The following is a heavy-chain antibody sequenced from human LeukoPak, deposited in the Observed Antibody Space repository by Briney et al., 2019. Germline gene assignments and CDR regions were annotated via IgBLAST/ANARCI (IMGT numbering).Heavy chain of an antibody. CDR1: GFSFSSFA. V-gene: IGHV3-23*01. J-gene: IGHJ4*02. D-gene: IGHD6-19*01. CDR2: IYGGGANT. Sequence: GGSLRLSCVGSGFSFSSFAMTWVRQAPGKGLEWVSTIYGGGANTFYADSVKGRFTISRDDSKDMQFLQMDSLRPEDTAVYFCAKRITVAAGIYFDSWGQGTLVTVSS. CDR3: AKRITVAAGIYFDS.